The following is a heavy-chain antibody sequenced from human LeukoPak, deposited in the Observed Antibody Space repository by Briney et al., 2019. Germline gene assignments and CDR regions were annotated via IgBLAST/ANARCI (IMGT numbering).Heavy chain of an antibody. J-gene: IGHJ4*02. Sequence: SETLSLSCAVYGGSFSGYYWSWIRQPPGKGLEWIGEINHSGSTNYNPSLKSRVTISVDTSKNQFSLKLSSVTAADTAVYYCARCDTVTTSFDYWGQGTLVTVSS. CDR1: GGSFSGYY. CDR3: ARCDTVTTSFDY. CDR2: INHSGST. D-gene: IGHD4-17*01. V-gene: IGHV4-34*01.